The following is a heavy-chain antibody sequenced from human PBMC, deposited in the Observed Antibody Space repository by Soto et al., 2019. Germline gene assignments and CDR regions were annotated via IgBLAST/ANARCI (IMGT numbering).Heavy chain of an antibody. V-gene: IGHV4-30-4*01. D-gene: IGHD2-2*01. J-gene: IGHJ6*02. CDR1: GGSISSGDYY. CDR2: IYYSGST. CDR3: ARDLAHFSSTSWSRMDV. Sequence: SETLSLTCTVSGGSISSGDYYWSWIRQPPGKGLEWIGYIYYSGSTYYNPSLKSRVTISVDTSKNQFSLKLSSVTAADTAVYYCARDLAHFSSTSWSRMDVWGQGTTVTVSS.